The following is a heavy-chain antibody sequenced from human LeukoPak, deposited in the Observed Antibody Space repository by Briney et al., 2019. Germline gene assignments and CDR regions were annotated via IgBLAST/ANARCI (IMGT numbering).Heavy chain of an antibody. CDR2: ISWNSGSI. V-gene: IGHV3-9*01. D-gene: IGHD3-22*01. Sequence: GGSLRLSCAASGFTFDDYAMHWVRQAPGKGLEWVSGISWNSGSIGYADSVKGRFTISRDNAKNSLYLQMNSLRAEDTALYYCAKALGLNDSSGYYYVGYFQHWGQGTLVTVSS. CDR3: AKALGLNDSSGYYYVGYFQH. J-gene: IGHJ1*01. CDR1: GFTFDDYA.